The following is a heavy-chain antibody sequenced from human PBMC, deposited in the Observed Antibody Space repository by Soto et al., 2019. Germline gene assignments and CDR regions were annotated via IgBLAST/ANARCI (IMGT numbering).Heavy chain of an antibody. CDR2: IKQDGGDE. CDR1: GFTFSDFS. CDR3: ARVYYESRGPTKDRAFDL. V-gene: IGHV3-7*01. J-gene: IGHJ3*01. Sequence: EVQLVESGGGLVQPGGSLRLSCAASGFTFSDFSMSWVRQSPGKGLEGVANIKQDGGDEDYLDSVKGRLTISRDNAKNSLYLQMTSLRAEDTAVYYCARVYYESRGPTKDRAFDLWGQGTMVTVSS. D-gene: IGHD3-22*01.